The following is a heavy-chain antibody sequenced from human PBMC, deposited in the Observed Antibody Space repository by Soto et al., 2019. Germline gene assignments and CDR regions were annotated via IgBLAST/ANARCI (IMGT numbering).Heavy chain of an antibody. CDR1: GFTFTSYS. CDR2: IRGTT. Sequence: EVQLVESGGGLVQPGGSLRLSCAPSGFTFTSYSMNWVRQAPGKGLEWVSYIRGTTHYADSVKGRFTISRDNARSSLYLQMNSLRADDTAVYYCARDDSFAFDIWGQGTMVTVSS. D-gene: IGHD2-21*01. CDR3: ARDDSFAFDI. J-gene: IGHJ3*02. V-gene: IGHV3-48*01.